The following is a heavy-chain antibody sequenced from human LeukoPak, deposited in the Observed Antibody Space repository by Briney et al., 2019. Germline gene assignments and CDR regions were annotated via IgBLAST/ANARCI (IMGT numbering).Heavy chain of an antibody. Sequence: GGSLRLSCAASGFTFSSYAMSWVRQAPGKGLEWVSAISGSGGSTYYADSVKGRFAISRDNSKNTLYLQMNSLRAEDTAVYYCAKGPSSGYYMDVWGKGTTVTVSS. CDR1: GFTFSSYA. J-gene: IGHJ6*03. D-gene: IGHD3-10*01. CDR2: ISGSGGST. CDR3: AKGPSSGYYMDV. V-gene: IGHV3-23*01.